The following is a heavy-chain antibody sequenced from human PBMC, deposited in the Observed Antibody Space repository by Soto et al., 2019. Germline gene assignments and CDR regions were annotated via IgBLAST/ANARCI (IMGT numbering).Heavy chain of an antibody. D-gene: IGHD2-15*01. V-gene: IGHV3-11*01. J-gene: IGHJ5*02. CDR2: ISGTGSTT. Sequence: QVQLVESGGGLVKPGGSLRLSCVGSGFTFSDDYIMWIRQAPGKGLEWVSYISGTGSTTYYTDSVKGRFTISRDNAKNTLYLQMSNLGAEDTAVYYCARRGSAYNWFDPWRQGTLVTVSS. CDR1: GFTFSDDY. CDR3: ARRGSAYNWFDP.